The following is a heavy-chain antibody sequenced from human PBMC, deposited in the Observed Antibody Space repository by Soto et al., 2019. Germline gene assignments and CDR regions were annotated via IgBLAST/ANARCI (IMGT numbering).Heavy chain of an antibody. Sequence: ASVKVSCKASGYTFTGYYMHWVRQAPGQGLEWMGWINPNSGGTNYAQKFQGWVTMTRDTSISTAYMELSRLRSDDTAVYYRARGLRCSGGSCYEYYFDYWGQGTLVTVSS. CDR3: ARGLRCSGGSCYEYYFDY. V-gene: IGHV1-2*04. D-gene: IGHD2-15*01. CDR2: INPNSGGT. J-gene: IGHJ4*02. CDR1: GYTFTGYY.